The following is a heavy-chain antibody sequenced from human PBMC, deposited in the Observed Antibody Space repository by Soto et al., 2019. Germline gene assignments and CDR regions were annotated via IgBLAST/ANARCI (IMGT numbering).Heavy chain of an antibody. Sequence: GKGLEWVSSISGSGNSTYYADSVKGRFTISRDNSKYTLYLQMNSLRAEDPALYYCASGPYCNDSIRDTSGLLDYWGQGTLVTGTS. CDR3: ASGPYCNDSIRDTSGLLDY. J-gene: IGHJ4*02. CDR2: ISGSGNST. D-gene: IGHD2-15*01. V-gene: IGHV3-23*01.